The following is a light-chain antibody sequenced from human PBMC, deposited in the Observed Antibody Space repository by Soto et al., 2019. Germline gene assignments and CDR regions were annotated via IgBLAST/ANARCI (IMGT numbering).Light chain of an antibody. Sequence: QLVLTQPPSAYGTPGQSVTISCSGSSSNIGRNTVDWYQHVPGAAPRLLMYNNDQRPSGVPDRFSGSKSGTSASLAISGLQSEDEADYYCAAWDDGLGRLYVFGTGTKLTV. CDR2: NND. V-gene: IGLV1-44*01. CDR1: SSNIGRNT. J-gene: IGLJ1*01. CDR3: AAWDDGLGRLYV.